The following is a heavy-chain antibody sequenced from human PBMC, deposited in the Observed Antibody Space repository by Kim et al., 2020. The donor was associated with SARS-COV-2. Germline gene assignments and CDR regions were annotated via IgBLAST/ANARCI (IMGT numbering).Heavy chain of an antibody. J-gene: IGHJ6*02. V-gene: IGHV1-69*13. CDR1: GGSFSTYA. CDR2: IIPFFGTS. Sequence: SVKVSCKASGGSFSTYAISWVRQAPGHGREWMGGIIPFFGTSNHVQNFQDRVTFTADESTRAAYMELSSLRSDDTAVYYCAGGYRSGSANYKSPYAMDVWGQGTPVTVSS. CDR3: AGGYRSGSANYKSPYAMDV. D-gene: IGHD3-10*01.